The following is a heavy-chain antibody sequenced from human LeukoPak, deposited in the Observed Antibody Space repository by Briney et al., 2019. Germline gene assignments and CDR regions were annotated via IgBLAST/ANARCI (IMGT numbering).Heavy chain of an antibody. J-gene: IGHJ2*01. D-gene: IGHD3-9*01. CDR1: GFTFSDYW. V-gene: IGHV3-66*01. CDR3: ARVMGRLVRTWYFDL. CDR2: IYDGGFT. Sequence: GGSLRLSCVGSGFTFSDYWATWVRQAPGKGLEWVSVIYDGGFTDYTDSVKGRFTISRDNSKSTLYLQMNTLRAEDTAVYYCARVMGRLVRTWYFDLWGRGTLVTVSS.